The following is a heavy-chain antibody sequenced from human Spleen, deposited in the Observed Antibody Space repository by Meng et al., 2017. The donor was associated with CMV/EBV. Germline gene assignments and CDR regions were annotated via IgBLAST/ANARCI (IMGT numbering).Heavy chain of an antibody. V-gene: IGHV5-51*01. CDR1: GYSFTNYW. D-gene: IGHD2-15*01. Sequence: GESLKISCEASGYSFTNYWIGWVRQMPGKGLEWMGIIFPGDSDTRYRPSFQGQVTISADKSISTAYLQWSSLKASDTAMYYCARSIAAPSPSDSWGQGTLVTVSS. CDR2: IFPGDSDT. CDR3: ARSIAAPSPSDS. J-gene: IGHJ4*02.